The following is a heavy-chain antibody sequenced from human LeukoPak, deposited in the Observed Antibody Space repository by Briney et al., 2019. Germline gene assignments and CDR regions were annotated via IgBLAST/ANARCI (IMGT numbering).Heavy chain of an antibody. V-gene: IGHV3-74*01. CDR2: INSDGSST. D-gene: IGHD3-10*01. CDR1: GFTISSYW. Sequence: GGSLRLSCAASGFTISSYWMHWVRQAPGKGLVWVSRINSDGSSTSYADSEKGRFTIARDNAKNSLYLQMNSLRAEDTAVYYCERAEYGSGSYYFDYWGQGTLVTVSS. CDR3: ERAEYGSGSYYFDY. J-gene: IGHJ4*02.